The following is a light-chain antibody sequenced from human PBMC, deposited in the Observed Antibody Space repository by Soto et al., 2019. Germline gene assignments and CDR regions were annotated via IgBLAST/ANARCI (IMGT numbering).Light chain of an antibody. CDR3: QQRRK. CDR2: DAS. CDR1: QSVSSY. V-gene: IGKV3-11*01. J-gene: IGKJ1*01. Sequence: EIVLTQSPATLSLSPGERATLSCRASQSVSSYFAWYQQKPGQAPRLLIYDASNRATGIPARFSGSGSGTDFTLTIRSLEPEDFAVYYCQQRRKFGQGTKVEIK.